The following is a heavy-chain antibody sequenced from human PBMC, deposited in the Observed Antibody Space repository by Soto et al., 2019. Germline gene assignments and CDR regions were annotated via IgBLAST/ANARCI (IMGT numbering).Heavy chain of an antibody. Sequence: SETLSLTCTISGDSISTFYWSWIRQPPGKGLEWIGYIHYSGSTNYNPSLKSQVIISVDTSKNQFSLKLSSVTAADTAVYFCARVRSNLFDYWGQGTLVTVSS. CDR3: ARVRSNLFDY. J-gene: IGHJ4*02. V-gene: IGHV4-59*01. CDR2: IHYSGST. CDR1: GDSISTFY. D-gene: IGHD3-3*01.